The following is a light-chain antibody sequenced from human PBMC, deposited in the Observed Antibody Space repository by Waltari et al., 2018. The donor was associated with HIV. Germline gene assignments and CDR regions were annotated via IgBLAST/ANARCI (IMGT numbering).Light chain of an antibody. CDR2: NNK. V-gene: IGLV1-44*01. CDR3: AAWDDSLNGVV. Sequence: QSVLTQPPSASGTPGQRVTISCSGSNSNIGSNTVNWYQQLPGTAPKPLIYNNKQRPSGVPDRISGSKSGTSASLAISGLQSEDEADYYCAAWDDSLNGVVFGGGTKLTVL. J-gene: IGLJ2*01. CDR1: NSNIGSNT.